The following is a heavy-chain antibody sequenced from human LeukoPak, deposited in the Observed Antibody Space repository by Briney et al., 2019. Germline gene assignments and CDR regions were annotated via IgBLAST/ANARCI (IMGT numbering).Heavy chain of an antibody. J-gene: IGHJ5*02. V-gene: IGHV3-21*01. Sequence: GGSLRLSCAASGSTFSSYSMNWVRQAPGKGLEWVSSISSSSSYIYYADSVKGRFTISRDNAKNSLYLQMNSLRAEDTAVYYCARAGVCSSTSCYPPNWFDPWGQGTLVTVSS. CDR1: GSTFSSYS. D-gene: IGHD2-2*01. CDR2: ISSSSSYI. CDR3: ARAGVCSSTSCYPPNWFDP.